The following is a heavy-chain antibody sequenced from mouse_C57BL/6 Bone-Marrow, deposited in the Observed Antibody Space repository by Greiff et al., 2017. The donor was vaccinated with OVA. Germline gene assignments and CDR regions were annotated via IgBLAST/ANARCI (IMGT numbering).Heavy chain of an antibody. CDR3: AIDSSGFWFAY. Sequence: QVQLQQSGAELVMPGASVKLSCKASGYTFTSYWMHWVKQRPGQGLEWIGEIDPSDSYTNYNQKFKGKSTLTVDKSSSTAYMQLSSLTSEDSAVYYCAIDSSGFWFAYWGQGTLVTVSA. CDR1: GYTFTSYW. J-gene: IGHJ3*01. D-gene: IGHD3-2*02. CDR2: IDPSDSYT. V-gene: IGHV1-69*01.